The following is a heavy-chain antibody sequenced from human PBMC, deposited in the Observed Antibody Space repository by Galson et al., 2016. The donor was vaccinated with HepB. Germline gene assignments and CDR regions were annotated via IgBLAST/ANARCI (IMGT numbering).Heavy chain of an antibody. CDR1: GFTFSCYA. V-gene: IGHV3-23*01. Sequence: SLRLSCAASGFTFSCYAMTWVRQAPGKGLQWVSAISATGGTTYYGESVKGRFTISRDNSKNTLYLQMNSLRAEDTAVYYCVKESPVRGNHFEYWGQGTLVTVSS. D-gene: IGHD3-16*01. CDR2: ISATGGTT. J-gene: IGHJ4*02. CDR3: VKESPVRGNHFEY.